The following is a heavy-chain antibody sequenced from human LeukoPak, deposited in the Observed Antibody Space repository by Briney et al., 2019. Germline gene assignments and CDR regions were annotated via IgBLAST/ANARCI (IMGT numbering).Heavy chain of an antibody. D-gene: IGHD3-22*01. Sequence: ASVKVSCKASGGTFSSYAISWVRQAPGQGLEWMGWMNPNSGNTGYAQKFQGRVTMTRNTSISTAYMELSSLRSEDTAVYYCARAYMIVSSSLGYWGQGTLVTVSS. V-gene: IGHV1-8*02. J-gene: IGHJ4*02. CDR3: ARAYMIVSSSLGY. CDR1: GGTFSSYA. CDR2: MNPNSGNT.